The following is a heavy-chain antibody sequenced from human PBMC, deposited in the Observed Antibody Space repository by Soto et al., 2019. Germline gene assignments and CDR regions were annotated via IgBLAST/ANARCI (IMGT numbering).Heavy chain of an antibody. CDR1: GFTFNTYS. V-gene: IGHV3-33*01. J-gene: IGHJ5*02. Sequence: QVQLEESGGGVVQPGRSLRLSCEASGFTFNTYSMHWVRQPPGKGLEWLAAIWYDGTQKYYADSVKGRFIISRDNSKKTLYLEMNSLRAEDTAVYYWARAGGTTVTGLWHFDPWGQGTLVTVSS. D-gene: IGHD4-17*01. CDR2: IWYDGTQK. CDR3: ARAGGTTVTGLWHFDP.